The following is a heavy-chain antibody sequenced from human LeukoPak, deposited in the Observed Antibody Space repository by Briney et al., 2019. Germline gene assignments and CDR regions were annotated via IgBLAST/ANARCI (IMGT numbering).Heavy chain of an antibody. J-gene: IGHJ4*02. D-gene: IGHD3-10*01. V-gene: IGHV3-23*01. CDR1: GFTFNNYA. CDR3: AKAGAVGYYFDY. CDR2: ISGSRSST. Sequence: PGGSLRLSCAASGFTFNNYAMSWVRQAPGKGLEWVSAISGSRSSTYYADSIKGRFTISRDNSKNTLYLQMNSLRAEDTAVYYCAKAGAVGYYFDYWGQGTLVTVSS.